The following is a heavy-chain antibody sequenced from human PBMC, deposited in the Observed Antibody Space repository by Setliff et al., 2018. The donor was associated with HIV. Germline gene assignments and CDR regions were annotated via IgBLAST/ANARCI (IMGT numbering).Heavy chain of an antibody. CDR1: GYIFTDYW. J-gene: IGHJ6*03. CDR3: ARAPRSPLRWRDNLLSSSSFFMDV. CDR2: IYPGDSDT. Sequence: PGESLKIPCEASGYIFTDYWIGWVRQMPGKGLEWMGIIYPGDSDTRYSPSFQGQVTFSADKSISAVYLQWDSLKASDGAIYYCARAPRSPLRWRDNLLSSSSFFMDVWGKGTTVTVSS. V-gene: IGHV5-51*01. D-gene: IGHD2-21*01.